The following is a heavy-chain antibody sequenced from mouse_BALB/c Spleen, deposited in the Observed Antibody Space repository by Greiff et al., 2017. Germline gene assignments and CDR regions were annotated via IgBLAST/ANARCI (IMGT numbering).Heavy chain of an antibody. D-gene: IGHD2-14*01. CDR2: ISYDGSN. CDR3: ARTGAYYRYDGVAY. J-gene: IGHJ3*01. V-gene: IGHV3-6*02. CDR1: GYSITSGYY. Sequence: EVKLVESGPGLVKPSQSLSLTCSVTGYSITSGYYWNWIRQFPGNKLEWMGYISYDGSNNYNPSLKNRISITRDTSKNQFFLKLNSVTTEDTATYYCARTGAYYRYDGVAYWGQGTLVTVSA.